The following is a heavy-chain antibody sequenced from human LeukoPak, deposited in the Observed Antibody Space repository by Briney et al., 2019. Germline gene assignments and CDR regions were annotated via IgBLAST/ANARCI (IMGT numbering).Heavy chain of an antibody. CDR2: ISAYNGNT. J-gene: IGHJ4*02. Sequence: GASVKVSCKASGYTFTSYGISWVRQAPGQGLEWMGWISAYNGNTNYAQKLQGRVTTTTDTSTSTAYMELRSLRSDDTAVYYCARGGERYYYDSSGYYLDGQFDYWGQGTLVTVSS. CDR1: GYTFTSYG. CDR3: ARGGERYYYDSSGYYLDGQFDY. V-gene: IGHV1-18*01. D-gene: IGHD3-22*01.